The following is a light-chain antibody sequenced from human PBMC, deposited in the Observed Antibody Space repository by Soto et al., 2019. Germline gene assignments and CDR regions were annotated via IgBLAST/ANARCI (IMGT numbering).Light chain of an antibody. V-gene: IGLV1-44*01. Sequence: SVLTQPPSASGTPGQRVTISCSGSSSNIGSNTVNWYQQLPGTAPKLLIYSNNQRLSGVPDRFSGSKSGTSASLAISGLQSEDEADYYCAAWDDSLHGYVFGIGTKVTVL. J-gene: IGLJ1*01. CDR2: SNN. CDR3: AAWDDSLHGYV. CDR1: SSNIGSNT.